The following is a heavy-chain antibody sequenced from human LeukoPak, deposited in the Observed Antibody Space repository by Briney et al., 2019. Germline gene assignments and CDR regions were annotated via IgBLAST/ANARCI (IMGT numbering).Heavy chain of an antibody. D-gene: IGHD1-14*01. J-gene: IGHJ3*02. CDR3: ARITNDAFDI. V-gene: IGHV4-59*01. CDR2: IYYSGST. Sequence: SETLSLTCTVSGGSISSYYWSWIRQPPGKGLEWIGYIYYSGSTNYNPSLKSRVTISVDTSKNQFSLKLSSVTAADTAVYYCARITNDAFDIWGQGTMVTVSS. CDR1: GGSISSYY.